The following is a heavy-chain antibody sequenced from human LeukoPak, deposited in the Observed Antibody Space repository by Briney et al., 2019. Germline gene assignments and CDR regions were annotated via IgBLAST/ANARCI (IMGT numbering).Heavy chain of an antibody. CDR2: IKQDGSEK. D-gene: IGHD1-26*01. CDR3: ARARGSGSYYVDY. CDR1: GFTFSSYW. J-gene: IGHJ4*02. Sequence: GGSLRLSCAASGFTFSSYWMSWVRQAPGKGLEWVANIKQDGSEKYYVDSVKGRFTISRDNAKNSLYLQMNSLRAEGTAVYYCARARGSGSYYVDYWGQGTLVTVSS. V-gene: IGHV3-7*01.